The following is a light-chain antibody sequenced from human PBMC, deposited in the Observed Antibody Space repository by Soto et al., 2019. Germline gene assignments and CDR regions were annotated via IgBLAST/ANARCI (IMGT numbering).Light chain of an antibody. Sequence: EIVLTQSPATLSLSPGERATLSCRASQSVSSYLAWYQQKPGQAPRLRIYDASNRATGIPARFSGSGSGTDFTLTISSLGPEDFAVYYCQQRSNWPATFGQGTKVEIK. CDR3: QQRSNWPAT. J-gene: IGKJ1*01. V-gene: IGKV3-11*01. CDR2: DAS. CDR1: QSVSSY.